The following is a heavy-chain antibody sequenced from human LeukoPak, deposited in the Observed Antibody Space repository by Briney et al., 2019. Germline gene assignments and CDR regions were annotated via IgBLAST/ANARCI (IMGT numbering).Heavy chain of an antibody. CDR1: GGSFSGYY. J-gene: IGHJ4*02. CDR3: ARGVPYYYDSSGYYRENFDY. CDR2: INHSGST. V-gene: IGHV4-34*01. Sequence: SETLSLTCAVYGGSFSGYYWSWIRHPPGKGLEWIGEINHSGSTNYNPSLKSRVTISVDTSKNQFSLKLSSVTAADTAVYYCARGVPYYYDSSGYYRENFDYWGQGTLVTVSS. D-gene: IGHD3-22*01.